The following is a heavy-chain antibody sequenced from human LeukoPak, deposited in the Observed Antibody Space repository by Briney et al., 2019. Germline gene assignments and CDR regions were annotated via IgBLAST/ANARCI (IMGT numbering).Heavy chain of an antibody. D-gene: IGHD6-19*01. CDR2: IYYSGST. V-gene: IGHV4-59*01. Sequence: SETLSLTCTVSGGSISSYYWSWIRQPPGKGLEWIGYIYYSGSTNYNPSLKSRVTISVDTSKNQFSLKLSSVTAADTALYYCAKDIIGDSSGWYFGFDSWGQGTLVTVSS. J-gene: IGHJ4*02. CDR1: GGSISSYY. CDR3: AKDIIGDSSGWYFGFDS.